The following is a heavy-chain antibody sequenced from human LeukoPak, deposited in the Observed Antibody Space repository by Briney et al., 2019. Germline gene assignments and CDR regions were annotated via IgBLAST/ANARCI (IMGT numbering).Heavy chain of an antibody. D-gene: IGHD2-2*02. CDR1: GYSISSGYY. Sequence: SETLSLTXAVSGYSISSGYYWGWIRQPPGKGLEWIASIYHTGSIYYNPSLKSRVTISVDTSKNQFSLKLSSVTAADTAVYYCAGRACSSTSCYTGDGYWGQGTLVTVSS. CDR2: IYHTGSI. CDR3: AGRACSSTSCYTGDGY. J-gene: IGHJ4*02. V-gene: IGHV4-38-2*01.